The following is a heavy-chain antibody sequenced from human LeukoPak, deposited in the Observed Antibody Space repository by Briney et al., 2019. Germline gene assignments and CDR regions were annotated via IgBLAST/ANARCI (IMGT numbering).Heavy chain of an antibody. Sequence: SETLSLTCTVSGGSISTYYWILIRQPAGKGLEWIGRIYASGNTNYNPSLKSRVTMSLDTSKNQFSLRLTSVTAADTAVYYCAREYSSSSGKNAFDVWGQGTMVTVSS. V-gene: IGHV4-4*07. CDR2: IYASGNT. CDR1: GGSISTYY. CDR3: AREYSSSSGKNAFDV. J-gene: IGHJ3*01. D-gene: IGHD6-6*01.